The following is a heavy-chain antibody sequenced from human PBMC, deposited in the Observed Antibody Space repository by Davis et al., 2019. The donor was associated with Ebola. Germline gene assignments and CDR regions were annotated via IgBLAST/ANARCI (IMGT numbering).Heavy chain of an antibody. D-gene: IGHD4-17*01. J-gene: IGHJ6*02. V-gene: IGHV1-24*01. CDR1: GYTLTELS. CDR3: ATDSSYGAVVNYYGMDV. CDR2: FDPEDGET. Sequence: ASVKVSCKVSGYTLTELSMHWVRQAPGKGLEWMGGFDPEDGETIYAQKFKGRVTMTEDTSTDTAYMELSSLRSEDTAVYYCATDSSYGAVVNYYGMDVWGQGTTVTVSS.